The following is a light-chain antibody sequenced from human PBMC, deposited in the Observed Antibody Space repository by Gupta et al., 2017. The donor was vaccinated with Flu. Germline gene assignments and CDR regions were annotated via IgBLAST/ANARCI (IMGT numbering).Light chain of an antibody. CDR2: LGS. CDR1: QRLLHSNGYNY. CDR3: KQARQTKVT. J-gene: IGKJ4*01. V-gene: IGKV2-28*01. Sequence: DVVTTLSPLAMPGTPGEPAAISCRSSQRLLHSNGYNYLDWYLQKPGQSPQLLIYLGSNRASGVPDRFSGSGSGTDFTLKISRVEAEDVGVYYCKQARQTKVTFGGGTKVEIK.